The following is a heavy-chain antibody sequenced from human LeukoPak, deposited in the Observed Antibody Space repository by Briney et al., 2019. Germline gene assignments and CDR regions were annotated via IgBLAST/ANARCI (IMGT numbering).Heavy chain of an antibody. Sequence: SVKVSCKASGYTFSSYHVSWVRQAPGRGLDWMGWINTYDCNTNYAQNFQGRVAMTTDTSTSTAYMELRSLRSDDTAVYYCARDFATWYFDYWGQGTLVTVSS. D-gene: IGHD2-15*01. V-gene: IGHV1-18*01. CDR1: GYTFSSYH. CDR3: ARDFATWYFDY. CDR2: INTYDCNT. J-gene: IGHJ4*02.